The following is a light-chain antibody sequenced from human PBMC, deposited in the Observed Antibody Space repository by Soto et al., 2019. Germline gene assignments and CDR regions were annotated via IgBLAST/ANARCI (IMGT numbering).Light chain of an antibody. Sequence: ESVLTQSPATLSLSPWEIATLSCRASPSVSNSLAWYQHKPGQAPRLLIYDASNRATGIPARFSGSGFGTDFTLTISSLEPEDFAVYYCQQFRNWPWTFGQGTKVDIK. V-gene: IGKV3-11*01. CDR3: QQFRNWPWT. CDR1: PSVSNS. J-gene: IGKJ1*01. CDR2: DAS.